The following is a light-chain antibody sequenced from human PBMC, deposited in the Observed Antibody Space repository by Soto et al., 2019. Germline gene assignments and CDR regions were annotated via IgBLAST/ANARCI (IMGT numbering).Light chain of an antibody. CDR2: EVS. Sequence: QSALTQPASVSGSPGQSITISCTGTSSDVGGYNYVAWYQQHPGKVPRLMIYEVSNRPSGVSNRFSGSKAGNTASLTISGLQGEDEGDYYCSSYTNTGPLAVFGGGTKLTVL. CDR3: SSYTNTGPLAV. V-gene: IGLV2-14*01. CDR1: SSDVGGYNY. J-gene: IGLJ3*02.